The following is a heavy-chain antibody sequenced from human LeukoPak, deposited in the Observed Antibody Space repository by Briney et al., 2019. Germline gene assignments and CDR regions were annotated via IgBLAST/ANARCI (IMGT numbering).Heavy chain of an antibody. CDR1: GYTFTSYG. J-gene: IGHJ5*02. V-gene: IGHV1-18*01. Sequence: ASVKVSCKASGYTFTSYGISWVRQAPGQGLEWMGWISAYNGNTNYAQKFQGRVTITTDESTSTAYMELSSLRSEDTAVYYCAEATAESSLWFGESTYNWFDPWGQGTLVTVSS. D-gene: IGHD3-10*01. CDR3: AEATAESSLWFGESTYNWFDP. CDR2: ISAYNGNT.